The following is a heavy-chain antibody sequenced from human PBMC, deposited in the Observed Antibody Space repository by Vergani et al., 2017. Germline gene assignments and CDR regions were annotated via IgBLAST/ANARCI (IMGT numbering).Heavy chain of an antibody. CDR2: ISWNSGSI. CDR3: AKDHYWRPAAARVYYFDY. J-gene: IGHJ4*02. Sequence: EVQLVESGGGLVQPGRSLRLSCAASGFTFDDYAMHWVRHAPGKGLEWVSGISWNSGSIGYADSVKGRFTISSDNAKNSLYLQMNSLRAEDTALYYCAKDHYWRPAAARVYYFDYWGQGTLVTVSS. D-gene: IGHD6-25*01. V-gene: IGHV3-9*01. CDR1: GFTFDDYA.